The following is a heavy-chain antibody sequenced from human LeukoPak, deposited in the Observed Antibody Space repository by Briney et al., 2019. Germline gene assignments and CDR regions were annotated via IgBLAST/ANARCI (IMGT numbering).Heavy chain of an antibody. CDR3: AKDLHGGYSSDY. V-gene: IGHV3-30*02. D-gene: IGHD4-23*01. J-gene: IGHJ4*02. CDR2: IGYEGVHK. CDR1: GFTFNNFG. Sequence: PGGSLRLSCAASGFTFNNFGMHWVRRAPGKGLEWVSFIGYEGVHKYYADSVKGRFTISKDNSKATLYLQMNSLRPGDTAVYYCAKDLHGGYSSDYWGQGTLVTVFS.